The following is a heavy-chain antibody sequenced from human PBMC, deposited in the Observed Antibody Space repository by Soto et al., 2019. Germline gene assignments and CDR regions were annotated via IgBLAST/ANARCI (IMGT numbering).Heavy chain of an antibody. V-gene: IGHV3-48*02. J-gene: IGHJ3*02. CDR2: ISSSSSTI. Sequence: EVQLVESGGGLVQPGGSLRLSCAASGFTFSRYSMNWVRQAPGKGLEWVSFISSSSSTIYYADSVTGRFTISMDNAKNSLYLQMNSLRDEDTAVYYCARDGAMIVEAFDIWGQGTMVTVSS. D-gene: IGHD3-22*01. CDR1: GFTFSRYS. CDR3: ARDGAMIVEAFDI.